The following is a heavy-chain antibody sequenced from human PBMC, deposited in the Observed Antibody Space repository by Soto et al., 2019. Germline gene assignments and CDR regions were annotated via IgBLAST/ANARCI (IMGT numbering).Heavy chain of an antibody. D-gene: IGHD3-3*01. Sequence: PGGSLRLSCAGSGFTFSSFNMNWVRQAPGKGLEWVSSITAGSAYIYYADSVKGRFTISRDNSKNSLSLQMNSLRAEDTAVYYCVRDYLLRLRFLDNWGQGTLVTVSS. CDR1: GFTFSSFN. J-gene: IGHJ4*02. V-gene: IGHV3-21*06. CDR3: VRDYLLRLRFLDN. CDR2: ITAGSAYI.